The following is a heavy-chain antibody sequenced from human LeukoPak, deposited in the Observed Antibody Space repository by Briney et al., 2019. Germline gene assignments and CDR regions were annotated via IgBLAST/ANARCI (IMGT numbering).Heavy chain of an antibody. V-gene: IGHV4-61*02. CDR3: AREVLRFLWEFDY. D-gene: IGHD3-3*01. J-gene: IGHJ4*02. Sequence: SETLSLTCTVSGGSISSGSYYWSWIRQPAGKGLEWIGRIYTSGSTNYNPSLESRVTISVDTSKNQFSLKLSSVTAADTAVYYCAREVLRFLWEFDYWGQGTLVTVSS. CDR2: IYTSGST. CDR1: GGSISSGSYY.